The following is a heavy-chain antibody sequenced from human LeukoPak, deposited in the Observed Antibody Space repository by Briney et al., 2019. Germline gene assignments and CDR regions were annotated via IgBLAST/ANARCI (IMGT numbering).Heavy chain of an antibody. Sequence: ASVKVSCKASGYTFTSYGISWVRQAPGQGLEWMGWISAYNGNTNYAQKLQGRVTMTTDTSTSTAYMELRSLRSDYTAVYYCARDEYYYDSSGYGYWGQGTLVTVSS. V-gene: IGHV1-18*01. CDR3: ARDEYYYDSSGYGY. CDR2: ISAYNGNT. J-gene: IGHJ4*02. D-gene: IGHD3-22*01. CDR1: GYTFTSYG.